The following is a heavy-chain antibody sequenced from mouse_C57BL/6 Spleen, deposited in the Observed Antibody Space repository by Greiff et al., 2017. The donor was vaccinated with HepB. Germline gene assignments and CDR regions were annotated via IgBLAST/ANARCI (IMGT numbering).Heavy chain of an antibody. CDR3: ARGIYYDYALFDY. J-gene: IGHJ2*01. CDR1: GFTFSDYG. CDR2: ISSGSSTI. D-gene: IGHD2-4*01. Sequence: EVKLMESGGGLVKPGGSLKLSCAASGFTFSDYGMHWVRQAPEKGLEWVAYISSGSSTIYYADTVKGRFTISRDNAKNTLFLQMTSLRSEDTAMYYCARGIYYDYALFDYWGQGTTLTVSS. V-gene: IGHV5-17*01.